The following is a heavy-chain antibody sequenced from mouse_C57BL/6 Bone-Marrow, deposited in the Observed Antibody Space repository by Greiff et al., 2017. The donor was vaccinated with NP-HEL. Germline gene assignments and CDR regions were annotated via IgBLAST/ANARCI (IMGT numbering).Heavy chain of an antibody. CDR1: GYAFSSYW. D-gene: IGHD3-3*01. J-gene: IGHJ4*01. V-gene: IGHV1-80*01. Sequence: VQLVESGAELVKPGASVKISCKASGYAFSSYWMHWVKQRPGKGLEGMGQIYPGDGDTNYNGKFKGKATLTADKSSSTAYMQLSRLPSEDSAVYFCARGRAYYAMDYWGQGTSVTVSS. CDR2: IYPGDGDT. CDR3: ARGRAYYAMDY.